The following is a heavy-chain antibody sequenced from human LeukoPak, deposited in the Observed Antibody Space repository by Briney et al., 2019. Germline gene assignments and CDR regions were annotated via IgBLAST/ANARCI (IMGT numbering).Heavy chain of an antibody. J-gene: IGHJ4*02. CDR1: GFTFSSYG. Sequence: GGSLRLSCAASGFTFSSYGMSWVRQAPGKGLEWVSAISGSGGSTYYADSVKGRFTISRDNSRNTLDIEMNSLRPEDTAVYYCAKTSQYSSGWFDYWGQGTLVTVSS. D-gene: IGHD6-19*01. V-gene: IGHV3-23*01. CDR3: AKTSQYSSGWFDY. CDR2: ISGSGGST.